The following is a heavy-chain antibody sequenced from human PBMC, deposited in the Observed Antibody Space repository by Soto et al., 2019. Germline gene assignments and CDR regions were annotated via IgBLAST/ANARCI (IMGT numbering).Heavy chain of an antibody. CDR2: ISSSSSTI. V-gene: IGHV3-48*01. J-gene: IGHJ5*02. CDR1: GFTFSSYI. Sequence: GVSLRLSCAASGFTFSSYIMNWVRQAPGKGLEWVSYISSSSSTIYYADSVKGRFTISRDNAKNSLYLQMNSLRAEDTAVYYCARSPTSSGTVNWLDPWGRGTLVTVSS. CDR3: ARSPTSSGTVNWLDP. D-gene: IGHD6-25*01.